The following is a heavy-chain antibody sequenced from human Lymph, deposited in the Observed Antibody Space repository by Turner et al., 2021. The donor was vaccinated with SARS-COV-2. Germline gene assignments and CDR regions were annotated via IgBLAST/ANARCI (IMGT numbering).Heavy chain of an antibody. Sequence: EVQLVESGGGLVQRGGSRRLSCASAGFTFTGYWMSWVRQAPGKGLEWVANIKHDGCEKYYLDSVKGRFTISRDNATNSLYLQMNSLRAEDTAVYYCAREDTVMVYDYWGQGSLVTVSS. CDR3: AREDTVMVYDY. CDR2: IKHDGCEK. J-gene: IGHJ4*02. V-gene: IGHV3-7*03. CDR1: GFTFTGYW. D-gene: IGHD5-18*01.